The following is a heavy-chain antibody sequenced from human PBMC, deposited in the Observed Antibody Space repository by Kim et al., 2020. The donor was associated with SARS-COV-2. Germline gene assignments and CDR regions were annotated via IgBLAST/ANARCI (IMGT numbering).Heavy chain of an antibody. CDR1: GFVFSSYA. J-gene: IGHJ6*02. Sequence: GGSLRLSCAASGFVFSSYAMHWVRQAPGKGLEWVAVIWYDGSYKHYVDSLKGRFTISRDNSKNTVYLQMNSLRAEDTGVYYCAKDNDRGSYGYYYGMDVWGQETTVTVSS. D-gene: IGHD3-16*01. V-gene: IGHV3-33*06. CDR3: AKDNDRGSYGYYYGMDV. CDR2: IWYDGSYK.